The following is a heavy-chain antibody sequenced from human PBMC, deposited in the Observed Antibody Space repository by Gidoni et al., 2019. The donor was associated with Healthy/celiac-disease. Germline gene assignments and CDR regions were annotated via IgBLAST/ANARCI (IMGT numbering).Heavy chain of an antibody. D-gene: IGHD3-10*01. V-gene: IGHV3-9*01. CDR1: GFTFGDYA. J-gene: IGHJ4*02. CDR3: AKDMVRGVIIRYYFDY. CDR2: ISWNSGSI. Sequence: EVQLVESGGGLVQPGRSLRLSCAASGFTFGDYAMHWVRQAPGKGLEWVSGISWNSGSIGYADSVKGRFTISRDNAKNSLYLQMNSLRAEDTALYYCAKDMVRGVIIRYYFDYWGQGTLVTVSS.